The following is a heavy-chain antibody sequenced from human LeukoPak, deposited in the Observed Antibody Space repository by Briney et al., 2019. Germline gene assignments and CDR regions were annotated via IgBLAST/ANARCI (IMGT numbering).Heavy chain of an antibody. J-gene: IGHJ4*02. CDR1: GYTFTSYG. V-gene: IGHV1-18*01. CDR2: ISAYNGNT. CDR3: ARDTGPYYYGSGSYYYGFDY. Sequence: ASVKVSCKASGYTFTSYGISWVRQAPGQGLEWMGWISAYNGNTNYAQKLQGRVTMTTDTSTSTAYMELRSLRPDDTAVYYCARDTGPYYYGSGSYYYGFDYWGQGTLVTVSS. D-gene: IGHD3-10*01.